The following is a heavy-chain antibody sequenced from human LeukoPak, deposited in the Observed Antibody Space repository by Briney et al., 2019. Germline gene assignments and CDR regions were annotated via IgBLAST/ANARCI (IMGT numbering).Heavy chain of an antibody. Sequence: GGSLRLSCAASGFTFSSYEMNWVRQAPGKGLEWVSAISGSGGSTYYADSVKGRFTISRDNSKNTLYLQMNSLRAEDTAVYYCXKEYYDFWSGYPHDYWGQGTLVTVSS. V-gene: IGHV3-23*01. CDR2: ISGSGGST. D-gene: IGHD3-3*01. CDR3: XKEYYDFWSGYPHDY. CDR1: GFTFSSYE. J-gene: IGHJ4*02.